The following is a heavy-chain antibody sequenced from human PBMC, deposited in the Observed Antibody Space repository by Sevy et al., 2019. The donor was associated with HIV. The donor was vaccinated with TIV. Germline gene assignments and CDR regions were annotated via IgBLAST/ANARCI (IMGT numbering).Heavy chain of an antibody. CDR1: GFTFSAYT. CDR2: ISYAGSNK. D-gene: IGHD6-19*01. J-gene: IGHJ4*02. CDR3: ARDRSAVAGIFDS. Sequence: GESLKISCAASGFTFSAYTMHWVRQAPGKGLEWVSVISYAGSNKFYADSVKGRFTISRDDSKNRLYLQMNSLRPEDTAVYYCARDRSAVAGIFDSWGQGSLVTVSS. V-gene: IGHV3-30-3*01.